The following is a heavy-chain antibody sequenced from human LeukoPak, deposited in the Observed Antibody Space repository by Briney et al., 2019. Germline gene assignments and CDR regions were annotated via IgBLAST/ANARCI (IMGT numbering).Heavy chain of an antibody. J-gene: IGHJ6*02. D-gene: IGHD5-24*01. Sequence: SSETLSLTCAVSGGSISSSNWWSWVRQPPGKGLEWIGEIYHSGSTNYNPSLKSRVTISVDKSKNQFSLKLSSVTAADTAVYYCARDDPRRDGYNYDNYYYYGMDVWGQGTTVTVSS. CDR3: ARDDPRRDGYNYDNYYYYGMDV. CDR1: GGSISSSNW. CDR2: IYHSGST. V-gene: IGHV4-4*02.